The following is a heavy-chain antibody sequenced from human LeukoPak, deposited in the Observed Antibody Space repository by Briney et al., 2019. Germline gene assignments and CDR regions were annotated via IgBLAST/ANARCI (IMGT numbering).Heavy chain of an antibody. CDR2: IWSDGTHK. D-gene: IGHD2-21*01. J-gene: IGHJ4*02. V-gene: IGHV3-33*01. Sequence: GRSLTLSCTTSGFDFSIYGMNWVRQAPGKGLEWLANIWSDGTHKYYADSVKGRFTIARDNSENTLYLPLSSLGDEDTALYYCAREGGEVRSSCFDCWGQGTLVTVSS. CDR1: GFDFSIYG. CDR3: AREGGEVRSSCFDC.